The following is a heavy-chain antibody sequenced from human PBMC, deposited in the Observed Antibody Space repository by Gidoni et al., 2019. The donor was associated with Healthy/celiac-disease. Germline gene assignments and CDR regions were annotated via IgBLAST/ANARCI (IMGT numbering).Heavy chain of an antibody. D-gene: IGHD5-18*01. J-gene: IGHJ6*02. Sequence: QVQLVESGGGVVQPGRSLRLSCAASGFTFSSYAMHWVRQAPGKGLEWVAVISYDGSNKYYADSVKGRFTISRDNSKNTLYLQMNSLRAEDTAVYYCARDKDTAMVLWYYGMDVWGQGTTVTVSS. V-gene: IGHV3-30-3*01. CDR2: ISYDGSNK. CDR3: ARDKDTAMVLWYYGMDV. CDR1: GFTFSSYA.